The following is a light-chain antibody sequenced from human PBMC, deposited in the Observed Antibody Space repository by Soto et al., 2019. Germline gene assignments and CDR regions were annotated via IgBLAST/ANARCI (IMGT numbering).Light chain of an antibody. J-gene: IGKJ2*01. CDR3: QQYGSSPPFT. CDR2: GAS. CDR1: QSVSSSY. V-gene: IGKV3-20*01. Sequence: EIVLTQSPGTLSLPPGERATLSCRASQSVSSSYLAWYQQKPGQAPRLLIYGASSRATGIPDRFSGSGSGTGFTLTISRLEPEDFAVYFCQQYGSSPPFTFGQGTKVEIK.